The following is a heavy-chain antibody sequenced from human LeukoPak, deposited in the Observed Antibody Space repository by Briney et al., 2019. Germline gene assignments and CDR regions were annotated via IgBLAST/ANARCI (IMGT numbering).Heavy chain of an antibody. CDR3: ARVGPPYYYYYMDV. CDR1: GFTFSASW. CDR2: IKQDGTEQ. V-gene: IGHV3-7*01. Sequence: GGSLRLSCAASGFTFSASWMSCVRQAPGKGLEWVANIKQDGTEQYTADSLKGRFTISRDNAKRILFLQMNSLRAEDTAVYYCARVGPPYYYYYMDVWGNGTTVTVSS. J-gene: IGHJ6*03.